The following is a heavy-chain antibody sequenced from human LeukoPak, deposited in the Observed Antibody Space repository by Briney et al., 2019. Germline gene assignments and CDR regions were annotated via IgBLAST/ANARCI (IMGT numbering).Heavy chain of an antibody. CDR2: ISWNSGSI. V-gene: IGHV3-9*01. D-gene: IGHD1-1*01. CDR1: GFTFDDYA. CDR3: AKGGTY. J-gene: IGHJ4*02. Sequence: GRSLRLSCAASGFTFDDYAMHWVRQAPGKGLEWVSGISWNSGSINYAASVKGRFTISRDNAKNSLYLQMNSLRAEDTALYYCAKGGTYWGQGTLDTVSS.